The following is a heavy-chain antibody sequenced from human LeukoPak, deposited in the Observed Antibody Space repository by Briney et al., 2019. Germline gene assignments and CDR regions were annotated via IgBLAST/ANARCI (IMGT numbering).Heavy chain of an antibody. CDR2: IYSGGST. CDR3: ARSRYSAYDLSY. Sequence: RGSLRLSCAASGFTVNSNYMTRVRQAPGAGLEWVSLIYSGGSTYYADSVKGRFTISRHNSKNTLYLQMNSLKPEDTAVYYCARSRYSAYDLSYWGQGTLVTVSS. V-gene: IGHV3-53*04. CDR1: GFTVNSNY. J-gene: IGHJ4*02. D-gene: IGHD5-12*01.